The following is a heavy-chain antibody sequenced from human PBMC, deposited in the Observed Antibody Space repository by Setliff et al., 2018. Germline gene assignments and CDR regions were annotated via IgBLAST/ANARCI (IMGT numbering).Heavy chain of an antibody. CDR1: GGSFSGYF. Sequence: SETLSLTCAVYGGSFSGYFWSWIRQSPGRGLEWIGEINDRGSTHYNPSLKSRVTISVDTSKNQFSLKLTSVTAADTAVYYCARLPKIVTGYYGSHYYYYMDVWGKGTTVTVSS. CDR2: INDRGST. D-gene: IGHD3-9*01. J-gene: IGHJ6*03. V-gene: IGHV4-34*01. CDR3: ARLPKIVTGYYGSHYYYYMDV.